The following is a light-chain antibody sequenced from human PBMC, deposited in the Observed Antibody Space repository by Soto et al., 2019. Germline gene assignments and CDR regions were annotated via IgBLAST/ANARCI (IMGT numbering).Light chain of an antibody. V-gene: IGKV3-20*01. CDR2: ETS. J-gene: IGKJ1*01. Sequence: EFVLTQSPGTLSLSPGERTTLSCRASQSVSSSYLAWYQQKPGQAPRLLIYETSSRATGIPDRFSGSGSQTDFTLTISRLEPEDFAVYYCQQYGTSPRTFGQGTKVDIK. CDR1: QSVSSSY. CDR3: QQYGTSPRT.